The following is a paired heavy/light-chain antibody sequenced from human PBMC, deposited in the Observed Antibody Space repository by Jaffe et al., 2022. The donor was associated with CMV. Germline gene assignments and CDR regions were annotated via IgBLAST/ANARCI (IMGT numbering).Light chain of an antibody. CDR3: QQYYSYPGT. J-gene: IGKJ1*01. CDR1: QGISSY. CDR2: AAS. V-gene: IGKV1-8*01. Sequence: AIRMTQSPSSFSASTGDRVTITCRASQGISSYLAWYQQKPGKAPKLLIYAASTLQSGVPSRFSGSGSGTDFTLTISCLQSEDFATYYCQQYYSYPGTFGQGTKVEIK.
Heavy chain of an antibody. J-gene: IGHJ3*02. CDR2: ISGSGGST. D-gene: IGHD6-13*01. Sequence: EVQLVESGGGLVQPGGSLRLSCAASGFTFSSYAMSWVRQAPGKGLEWVSAISGSGGSTYYADSVKGRFTISRDNSKNTLYLQMNSLRAEDTAVYYCAKFRAVLGQPHSSSWLTDAFDIWGQGTMVTVSS. CDR1: GFTFSSYA. CDR3: AKFRAVLGQPHSSSWLTDAFDI. V-gene: IGHV3-23*04.